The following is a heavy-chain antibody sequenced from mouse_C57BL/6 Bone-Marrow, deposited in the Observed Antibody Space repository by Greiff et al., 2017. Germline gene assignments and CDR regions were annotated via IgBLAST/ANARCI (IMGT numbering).Heavy chain of an antibody. CDR2: IRSKSNNYAT. V-gene: IGHV10-1*01. CDR1: GFSFNTYA. Sequence: DVMLVESGGGLVQPKGSLKLSCAASGFSFNTYAMNWVRQAPGKGLEWVARIRSKSNNYATYYADSVKDRFTISRDDSESMLYLQMNNLKTEDTAMYYCVRHGYSFDYWGQGTTLTVSS. CDR3: VRHGYSFDY. J-gene: IGHJ2*01. D-gene: IGHD1-2*01.